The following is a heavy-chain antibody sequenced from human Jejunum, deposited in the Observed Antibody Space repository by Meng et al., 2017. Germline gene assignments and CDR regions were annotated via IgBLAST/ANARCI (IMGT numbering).Heavy chain of an antibody. J-gene: IGHJ4*02. CDR3: ARGNEYSNYGADF. Sequence: QVKLQQWGAGLLKPSETLSLPCAVYGGSISDYYWTWIRQPPGKGLEWIGEINDSGSTNYNPSLKRRVTISVDTSKSKFYLRVSSVTAADTAVYYCARGNEYSNYGADFWGQGTLVTVSS. D-gene: IGHD4-11*01. V-gene: IGHV4-34*01. CDR1: GGSISDYY. CDR2: INDSGST.